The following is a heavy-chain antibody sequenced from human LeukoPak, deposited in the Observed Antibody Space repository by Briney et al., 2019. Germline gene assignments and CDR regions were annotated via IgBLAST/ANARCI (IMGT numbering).Heavy chain of an antibody. Sequence: PSETLSLTCAVYGGSFSGYYWSWIRQPPGKGLEWIGEINHSGSTNYNPSLKSRVTISVDTSKNQFSLKLSSVTAADTAVYYCARHAAGSGSYPIYNYFDYWGQGTLVTVSS. D-gene: IGHD3-10*01. CDR3: ARHAAGSGSYPIYNYFDY. J-gene: IGHJ4*02. V-gene: IGHV4-34*01. CDR1: GGSFSGYY. CDR2: INHSGST.